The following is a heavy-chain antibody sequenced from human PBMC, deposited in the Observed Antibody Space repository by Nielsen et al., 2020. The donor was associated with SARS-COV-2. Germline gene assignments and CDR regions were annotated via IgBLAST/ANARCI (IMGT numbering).Heavy chain of an antibody. Sequence: VRQAPGKGLEWVSAISGSGGSTYYADSVKGRFTISRDNSKNTLYLQMSSLRAEDTAVYYCVKGYNWNYNYYGMDVWGQGTTVTVSS. V-gene: IGHV3-64D*06. D-gene: IGHD1-20*01. CDR2: ISGSGGST. CDR3: VKGYNWNYNYYGMDV. J-gene: IGHJ6*02.